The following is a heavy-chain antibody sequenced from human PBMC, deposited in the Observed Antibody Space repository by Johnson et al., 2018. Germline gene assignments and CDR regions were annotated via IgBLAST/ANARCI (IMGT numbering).Heavy chain of an antibody. D-gene: IGHD5-18*01. CDR1: GGSISSYY. J-gene: IGHJ3*02. Sequence: QVQLQESGPGLVKPSETLSLTCTVSGGSISSYYWSWIRQPPGKGLEWIGYIYYSGSTHYNPSLKSQVTISVDTSKNQFSLKLSLVTAADTAVYYWARAQHSYGLDAFDIWGQGTMVTVSS. V-gene: IGHV4-59*01. CDR2: IYYSGST. CDR3: ARAQHSYGLDAFDI.